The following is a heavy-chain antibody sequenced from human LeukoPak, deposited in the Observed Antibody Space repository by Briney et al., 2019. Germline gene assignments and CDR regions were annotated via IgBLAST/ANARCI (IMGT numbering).Heavy chain of an antibody. D-gene: IGHD7-27*01. J-gene: IGHJ6*02. CDR3: AILGMGYYYGMDV. V-gene: IGHV4-34*01. CDR2: INHSGST. Sequence: SETLSLTCAVYGGSFSGYYGSWIRQPPGKGLEWIGEINHSGSTNYNPSLKSRVTISVDTSKNQFSLKLSSVTAADTAVYYCAILGMGYYYGMDVWGQGTTVTVSS. CDR1: GGSFSGYY.